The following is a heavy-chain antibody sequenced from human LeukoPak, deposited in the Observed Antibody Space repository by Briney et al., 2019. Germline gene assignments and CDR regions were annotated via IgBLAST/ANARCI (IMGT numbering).Heavy chain of an antibody. CDR2: IYNSGNT. J-gene: IGHJ5*01. D-gene: IGHD3-10*01. CDR1: GISFSNYY. Sequence: SETLSLTCTVSGISFSNYYSSWIRQPPGKGLEWIGYIYNSGNTNYSPSLKSRVTISLDTSENQFSLRLSSVTAADTAVYYCARLGDFHGSGSYFDFWGQGTLVTVSS. CDR3: ARLGDFHGSGSYFDF. V-gene: IGHV4-59*08.